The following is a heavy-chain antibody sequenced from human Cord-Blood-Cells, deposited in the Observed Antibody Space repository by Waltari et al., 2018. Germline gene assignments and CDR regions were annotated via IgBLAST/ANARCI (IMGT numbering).Heavy chain of an antibody. Sequence: QVQLQESGPGLVKPSETLSLTCAVSGYSISSGYYWGWMRQPPGKGRVWIGSIYHSGSTYYDPSLKSRVTIAVDTSKNQFSRKLSSVTAADTAVYYCARRNDELSFDYWGQGTLVTVSS. D-gene: IGHD1-26*01. V-gene: IGHV4-38-2*01. J-gene: IGHJ4*02. CDR1: GYSISSGYY. CDR3: ARRNDELSFDY. CDR2: IYHSGST.